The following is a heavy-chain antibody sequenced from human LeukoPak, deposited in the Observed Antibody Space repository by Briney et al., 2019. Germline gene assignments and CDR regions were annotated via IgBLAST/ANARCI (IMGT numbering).Heavy chain of an antibody. D-gene: IGHD1-1*01. CDR3: AKAVGRGYYYYVIDV. CDR2: ISGSGGST. Sequence: GGSLRLSCAPPGFTFSSSVMSSVRQAPGEGVEWVSHISGSGGSTYNADSVKGGFTISTDNAKNTLYLQKNSLRAEDTAVYYCAKAVGRGYYYYVIDVWGQGTTVTVSS. V-gene: IGHV3-23*01. J-gene: IGHJ6*02. CDR1: GFTFSSSV.